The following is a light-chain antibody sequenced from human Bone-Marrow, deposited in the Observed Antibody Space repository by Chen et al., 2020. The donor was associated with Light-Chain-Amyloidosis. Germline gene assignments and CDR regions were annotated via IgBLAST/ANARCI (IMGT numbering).Light chain of an antibody. J-gene: IGLJ2*01. CDR3: QSADSSGTYEVI. CDR2: RDT. CDR1: ALPTNY. Sequence: SYELTQPPSCSCSPEQPARTTCPGDALPTNYAYWYQQKPGQAPVLVIHRDTERPSGISERFSGSSAGTTATLTISGVQAEDEADYHCQSADSSGTYEVIFGGGTKLTVL. V-gene: IGLV3-25*03.